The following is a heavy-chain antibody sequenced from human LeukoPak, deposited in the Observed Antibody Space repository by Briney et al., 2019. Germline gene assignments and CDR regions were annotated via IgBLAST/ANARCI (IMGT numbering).Heavy chain of an antibody. Sequence: PSEPLSLTCTVAGGSISSYYWSWIRQPAGKGLEWIGRIYTSGSTNYNPSLKSRVTMSVDTSKNQFSLKLSSVTAADTAVYYCARDSTKVVVPAAMGSWFDPWGQGTLVTVSS. CDR2: IYTSGST. CDR3: ARDSTKVVVPAAMGSWFDP. CDR1: GGSISSYY. V-gene: IGHV4-4*07. J-gene: IGHJ5*02. D-gene: IGHD2-2*01.